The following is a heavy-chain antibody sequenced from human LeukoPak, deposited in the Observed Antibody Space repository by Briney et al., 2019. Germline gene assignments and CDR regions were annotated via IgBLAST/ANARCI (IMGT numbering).Heavy chain of an antibody. CDR3: ARHGYSGYDRIRGVDY. CDR1: GLTFSSYW. D-gene: IGHD5-12*01. Sequence: GGSLRLSCAASGLTFSSYWMSWVRQAPGKGLEWVANIKQDGSEKYYVDSVKGRFTISRDNAKNSLYLQMNSLRAEDTAVYYCARHGYSGYDRIRGVDYWGQGTLVTVSS. J-gene: IGHJ4*02. CDR2: IKQDGSEK. V-gene: IGHV3-7*01.